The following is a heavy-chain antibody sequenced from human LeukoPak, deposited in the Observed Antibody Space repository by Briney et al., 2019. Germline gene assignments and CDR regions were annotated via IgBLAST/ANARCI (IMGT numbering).Heavy chain of an antibody. J-gene: IGHJ6*03. Sequence: SETLSLTCAVSGGSISSSNWWSWVRQPPGKGLEWIGEIYHSGSTNYNPSLKSRVTISVDKSKNQFSLKLSSVTAADTAVYYCARLTVRGAYYYYYYMDVWGKGTTVTVSS. CDR3: ARLTVRGAYYYYYYMDV. V-gene: IGHV4-4*02. CDR2: IYHSGST. CDR1: GGSISSSNW. D-gene: IGHD3-10*01.